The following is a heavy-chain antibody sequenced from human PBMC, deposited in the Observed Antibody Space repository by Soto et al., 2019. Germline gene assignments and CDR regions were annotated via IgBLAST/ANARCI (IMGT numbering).Heavy chain of an antibody. CDR1: GFTFSSYA. CDR3: AKLSRYCSGGSCNYYFDY. CDR2: ISGSGGST. J-gene: IGHJ4*02. D-gene: IGHD2-15*01. Sequence: EVQLLESGGGLVQPGGSLRLSCAASGFTFSSYAMSWVRQAPGKGLEWVSAISGSGGSTYYADSVKGRFTISRDNSKNTLYLQMNSLRAEDTAVYYCAKLSRYCSGGSCNYYFDYWGQGTLDTVSS. V-gene: IGHV3-23*01.